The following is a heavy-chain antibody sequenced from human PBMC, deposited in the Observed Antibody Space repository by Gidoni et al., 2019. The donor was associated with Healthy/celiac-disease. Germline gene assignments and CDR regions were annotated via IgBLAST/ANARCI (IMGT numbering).Heavy chain of an antibody. V-gene: IGHV1-46*03. Sequence: VQLVQSGAEVKKPGASVKVSCKASGYTSTSSYKHWVRQAHGQGLEWMGIINPSGGSTSYAQKFQGRVTMTRDTSTSTVYMELSSLRSEDTDVYYCARRAETTGKGGYFDYWGQGTLVTVSS. CDR1: GYTSTSSY. D-gene: IGHD4-4*01. J-gene: IGHJ4*02. CDR3: ARRAETTGKGGYFDY. CDR2: INPSGGST.